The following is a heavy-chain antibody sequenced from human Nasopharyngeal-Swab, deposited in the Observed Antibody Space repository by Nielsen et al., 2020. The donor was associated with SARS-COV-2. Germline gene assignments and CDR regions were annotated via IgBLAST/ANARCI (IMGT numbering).Heavy chain of an antibody. CDR1: GYSFTSYW. CDR3: ARHWSDPGNWFDP. Sequence: GGSLRLSCTGSGYSFTSYWISWVRQMPGKGLEWMGRIDPSDSYTNYSPSFQGHVTISADKSISTAYLQWSSLKASDTAMYYCARHWSDPGNWFDPWGQGTLVTVSS. J-gene: IGHJ5*02. V-gene: IGHV5-10-1*01. CDR2: IDPSDSYT.